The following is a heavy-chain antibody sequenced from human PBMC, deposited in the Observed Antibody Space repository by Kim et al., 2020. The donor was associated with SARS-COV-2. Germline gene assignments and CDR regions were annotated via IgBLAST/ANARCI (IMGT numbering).Heavy chain of an antibody. CDR3: ARDRGGAVAGIRLFDY. J-gene: IGHJ4*02. CDR2: ISSSSSYI. V-gene: IGHV3-21*01. D-gene: IGHD6-19*01. CDR1: GFTFSSYS. Sequence: GGSLRLSCAASGFTFSSYSMNWVRQAPGKGLEWVSSISSSSSYIYYADSVKGRFTISRDNAKNSLYLQMNSLRAEDTAVYYCARDRGGAVAGIRLFDYWGQGTLVTVSS.